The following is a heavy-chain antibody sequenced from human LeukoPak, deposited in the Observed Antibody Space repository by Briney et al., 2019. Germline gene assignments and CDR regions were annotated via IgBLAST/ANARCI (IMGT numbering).Heavy chain of an antibody. J-gene: IGHJ5*02. CDR2: IRYDGSNK. V-gene: IGHV3-30*02. CDR3: AKDLVPAAMATVNWFDP. CDR1: GFTFSNYG. D-gene: IGHD2-2*01. Sequence: GGSLRLSCAASGFTFSNYGMHWVRQAPGKGLEWVAFIRYDGSNKYYADSVKGRFTISRDNSKNTLYLQMNSLRAEDTAVYYCAKDLVPAAMATVNWFDPWGQGTLVTVSS.